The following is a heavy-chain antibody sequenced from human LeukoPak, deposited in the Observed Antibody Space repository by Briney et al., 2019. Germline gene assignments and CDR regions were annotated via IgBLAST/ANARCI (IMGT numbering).Heavy chain of an antibody. J-gene: IGHJ2*01. D-gene: IGHD5-24*01. CDR3: ARARGDDYQWYFDL. V-gene: IGHV3-7*01. Sequence: PGGSLRLSCAASGFTFSSYLMNWVRQAPGKGLEWVANIKQDGSEKNYVDFVKGRFTISRDNAKNSLDLQMNGLRAEDTAMYYCARARGDDYQWYFDLWGRGTLVTVSS. CDR2: IKQDGSEK. CDR1: GFTFSSYL.